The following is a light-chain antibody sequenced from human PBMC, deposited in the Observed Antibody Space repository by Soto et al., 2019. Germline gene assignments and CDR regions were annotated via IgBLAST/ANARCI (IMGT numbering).Light chain of an antibody. Sequence: EVVMTQSPATLSVSPGERATLSCRASQTVSRNLAWFQQRPGQAPRLLIYDTSKRATGVPARFSGSGSGTDFTLTISSLEPEDFAVYYCQQRSSWPLFGQGTKVDIK. V-gene: IGKV3-11*01. CDR1: QTVSRN. CDR3: QQRSSWPL. J-gene: IGKJ2*01. CDR2: DTS.